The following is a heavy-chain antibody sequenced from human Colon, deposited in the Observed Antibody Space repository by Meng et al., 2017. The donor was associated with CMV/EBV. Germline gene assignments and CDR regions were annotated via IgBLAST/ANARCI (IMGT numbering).Heavy chain of an antibody. D-gene: IGHD3-3*01. CDR3: ARVTQYYDFWSGYLSFDY. CDR2: IKQDGSEK. Sequence: GESLKISCAASGFTFSSYAMSWVRQAPGKGLEWVANIKQDGSEKYYVDSVKGRFTISRDNAKNSLYLQMNSLRAEDTAVYYCARVTQYYDFWSGYLSFDYWGQGTLVTVSS. V-gene: IGHV3-7*01. CDR1: GFTFSSYA. J-gene: IGHJ4*02.